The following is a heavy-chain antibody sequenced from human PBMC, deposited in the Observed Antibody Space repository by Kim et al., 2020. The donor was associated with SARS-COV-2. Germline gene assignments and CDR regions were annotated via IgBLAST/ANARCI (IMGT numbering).Heavy chain of an antibody. Sequence: GGSLRLSCVASGFTFSSYTMNWVRQAPGKGLEWISYFTSSSNPISYADSVKGRFAISRDNAQKSLYLQMNSLGADDTAVYYCARGRGSYYFDYWGQGSLVIVSS. CDR1: GFTFSSYT. J-gene: IGHJ4*02. CDR2: FTSSSNPI. V-gene: IGHV3-48*04. D-gene: IGHD1-26*01. CDR3: ARGRGSYYFDY.